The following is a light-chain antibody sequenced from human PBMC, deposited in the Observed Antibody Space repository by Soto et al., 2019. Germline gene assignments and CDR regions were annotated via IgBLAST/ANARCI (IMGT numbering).Light chain of an antibody. J-gene: IGLJ1*01. CDR1: SSDVGGYNY. V-gene: IGLV2-8*01. Sequence: QSVLTQPPSASGSPGQSVTISCTGTSSDVGGYNYVSWYHQYAGKPPKLMIYEVSNRPSGVPDRFSGSKSGNTASLTVSGFQAEDEADDYCSSYAVNYIYVFGTGTKV. CDR3: SSYAVNYIYV. CDR2: EVS.